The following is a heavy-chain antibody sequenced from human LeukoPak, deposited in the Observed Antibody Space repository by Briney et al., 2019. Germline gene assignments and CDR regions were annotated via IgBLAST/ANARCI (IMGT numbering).Heavy chain of an antibody. CDR2: ISYDGSNK. CDR3: AKALNYYDRAYDM. V-gene: IGHV3-30*18. J-gene: IGHJ3*02. CDR1: GFSFSSYG. D-gene: IGHD3-22*01. Sequence: GRSLRLSCAASGFSFSSYGMHWVRQAPGKGLEWVAVISYDGSNKYYADSVKGRFTISRDNSKNKIHMQMNTLRAEDTAMYYCAKALNYYDRAYDMWGQGTVVTVSS.